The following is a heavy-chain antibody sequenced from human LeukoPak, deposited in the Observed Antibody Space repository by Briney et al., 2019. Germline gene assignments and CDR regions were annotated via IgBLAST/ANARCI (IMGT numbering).Heavy chain of an antibody. D-gene: IGHD3-9*01. Sequence: SFKVSCKASRGTFSSYAISWVRQAPGQVLQCIGGIIPLFGTANYAQKFQGRVTITADESTSTAYMELSSLRSEDTAVYFFFKQKTAYEILTGYLRGYFDYWGQGTLVTVSS. CDR3: FKQKTAYEILTGYLRGYFDY. CDR2: IIPLFGTA. J-gene: IGHJ4*02. V-gene: IGHV1-69*01. CDR1: RGTFSSYA.